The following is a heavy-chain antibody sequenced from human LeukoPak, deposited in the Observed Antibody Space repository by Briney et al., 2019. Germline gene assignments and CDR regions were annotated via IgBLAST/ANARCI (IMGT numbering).Heavy chain of an antibody. Sequence: GGSLRLSCAASGFTFNSYSMNWVRQAPGKGLEWVSYISSSSSTIYYADSVKGRFTISRDNAKNSLYLQMNSLRAEDTAVYYCARGLGYFDYWGQGTLVTVSS. CDR1: GFTFNSYS. CDR3: ARGLGYFDY. J-gene: IGHJ4*02. V-gene: IGHV3-48*01. CDR2: ISSSSSTI.